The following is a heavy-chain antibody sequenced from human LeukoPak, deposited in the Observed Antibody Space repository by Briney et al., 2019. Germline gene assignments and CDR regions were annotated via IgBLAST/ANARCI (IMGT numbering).Heavy chain of an antibody. Sequence: GGALRLSCAASGFTVSTNYMSWVRQAPGKGLEWVSDIYSGGTTYYADSVKGRFTISRDNSKNTLYLQMNSLRAEDTAVYYCARDLANYGGNSKYFQHWGQGTLVTVSS. J-gene: IGHJ1*01. D-gene: IGHD4-23*01. CDR3: ARDLANYGGNSKYFQH. CDR2: IYSGGTT. CDR1: GFTVSTNY. V-gene: IGHV3-66*01.